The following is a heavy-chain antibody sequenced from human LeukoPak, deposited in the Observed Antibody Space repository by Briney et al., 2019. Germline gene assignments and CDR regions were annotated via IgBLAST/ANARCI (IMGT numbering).Heavy chain of an antibody. V-gene: IGHV3-33*01. CDR2: IWYDGSNK. CDR3: AREGGNSDYYYGMDV. D-gene: IGHD4-23*01. Sequence: GGSLRLSCAASGSTFSSYGMHWVRQAPGKGLEWVAVIWYDGSNKYYADSVKGRFTISRDNSKNTLYLQMNSLRAEDTAVYYCAREGGNSDYYYGMDVWGQGTTVTVSS. CDR1: GSTFSSYG. J-gene: IGHJ6*02.